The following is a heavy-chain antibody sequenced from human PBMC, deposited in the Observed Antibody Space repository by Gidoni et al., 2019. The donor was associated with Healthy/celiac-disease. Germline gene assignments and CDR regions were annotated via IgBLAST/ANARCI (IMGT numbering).Heavy chain of an antibody. CDR2: IWYDGSNK. CDR3: ARRYDWPPHGDYYYMDV. Sequence: QVQLVESGGGVVQPGRSLRLSCAAPGFTFSSSGMHWVRQAPGQGLEWVAVIWYDGSNKYYADSVKGRFTISRDNSKNTLYLQMNSLRAEDTAVYYCARRYDWPPHGDYYYMDVWGKGTTVTVSS. J-gene: IGHJ6*03. V-gene: IGHV3-33*01. D-gene: IGHD1-1*01. CDR1: GFTFSSSG.